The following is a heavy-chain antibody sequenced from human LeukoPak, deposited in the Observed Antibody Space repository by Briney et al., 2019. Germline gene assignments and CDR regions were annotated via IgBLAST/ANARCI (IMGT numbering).Heavy chain of an antibody. V-gene: IGHV1-18*01. Sequence: ASVKVSCKASGYTFTSYGISWVRQAPGQGLEWMGWISAYNGNTNYAQKLQGRVTMTTDTSTSTAYMELSRLRSDDTAVYYCARERGTRLPAAIVVVVAATPGHNWFDPWGQGTLVTVSS. CDR2: ISAYNGNT. CDR1: GYTFTSYG. CDR3: ARERGTRLPAAIVVVVAATPGHNWFDP. J-gene: IGHJ5*02. D-gene: IGHD2-15*01.